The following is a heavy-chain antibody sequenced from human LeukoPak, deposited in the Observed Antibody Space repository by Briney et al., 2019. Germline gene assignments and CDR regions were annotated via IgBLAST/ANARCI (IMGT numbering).Heavy chain of an antibody. D-gene: IGHD3-22*01. Sequence: SETLSLTCTVSGGSISSYYWSWIRQPPGKGLEWIGYIYYSGSTNYNPSLKSRVTISVDTSKNQFSLKLSSVTAADTAVYYCARLHYDSSGYSPDDAFDIWGQGTMVTVSS. CDR3: ARLHYDSSGYSPDDAFDI. V-gene: IGHV4-59*01. J-gene: IGHJ3*02. CDR1: GGSISSYY. CDR2: IYYSGST.